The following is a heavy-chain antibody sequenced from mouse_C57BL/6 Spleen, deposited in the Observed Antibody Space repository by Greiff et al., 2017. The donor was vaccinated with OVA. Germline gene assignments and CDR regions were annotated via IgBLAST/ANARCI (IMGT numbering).Heavy chain of an antibody. CDR2: ISDGGSYT. CDR1: GFTFSSYA. Sequence: EVHLVESGGGLVKPGGSLKLSCAASGFTFSSYAMSWVRQTPEKRLEWVATISDGGSYTYYPDNVKGRFTISRDNAKNNLYLQMSHLKSEDTAMYYCARDDSSGYAWFAYWGQGTLVTVSA. J-gene: IGHJ3*01. D-gene: IGHD3-2*02. V-gene: IGHV5-4*01. CDR3: ARDDSSGYAWFAY.